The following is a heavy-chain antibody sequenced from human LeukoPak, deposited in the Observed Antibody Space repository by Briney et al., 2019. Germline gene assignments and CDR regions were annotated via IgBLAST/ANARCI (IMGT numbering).Heavy chain of an antibody. CDR3: ARGRRVRGVIGGNYFDY. J-gene: IGHJ4*02. V-gene: IGHV4-34*01. D-gene: IGHD3-10*01. CDR1: GFKFSDHY. CDR2: INHSGST. Sequence: PGGSQRLSCAASGFKFSDHYIDWVRQAPGKGLEWIGEINHSGSTNYNPSLKSRVTISVDTSKNQFSLKLSSVTAADTAVYYCARGRRVRGVIGGNYFDYWGQGTLVTVSS.